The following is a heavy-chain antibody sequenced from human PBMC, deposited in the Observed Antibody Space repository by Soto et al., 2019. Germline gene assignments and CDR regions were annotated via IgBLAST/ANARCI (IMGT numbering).Heavy chain of an antibody. D-gene: IGHD5-12*01. CDR2: ISGSGGDT. CDR3: AKRGRVATRGWFDA. Sequence: PGGSLRLSCAASGFNFNIYAMSWVRQCPGKGLERVSAISGSGGDTYYADSVKGRFTISRDNSKNTLYLQVNSLRDEDTAVYYCAKRGRVATRGWFDAWGQGTLVTVSS. CDR1: GFNFNIYA. J-gene: IGHJ5*02. V-gene: IGHV3-23*01.